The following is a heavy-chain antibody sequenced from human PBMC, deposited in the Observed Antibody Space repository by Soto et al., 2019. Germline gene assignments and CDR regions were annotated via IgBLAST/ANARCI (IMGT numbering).Heavy chain of an antibody. CDR1: GDSVSSNSAA. D-gene: IGHD6-19*01. CDR3: P. Sequence: SQTLSLTCAISGDSVSSNSAAWNWIRQSPSRGLEWLGRTYYRSKWYNDYAVSVKSRITVNPDTATYYCAHSYIAVAGSEMNNWFDPWGQGTLVTVSS. V-gene: IGHV6-1*01. CDR2: TYYRSKWYN. J-gene: IGHJ5*02.